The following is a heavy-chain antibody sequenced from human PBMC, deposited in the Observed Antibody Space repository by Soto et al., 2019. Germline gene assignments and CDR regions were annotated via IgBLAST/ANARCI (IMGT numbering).Heavy chain of an antibody. CDR2: INHSGST. CDR3: ARGREAYYSGSYSFDY. Sequence: SETLSLTCAVYGGSFSGYYWSWIRQPPGKGLEWIGEINHSGSTNYNPSLKSRVTISVDTSKNQFSLKLSSVTAADTAVYYCARGREAYYSGSYSFDYWGQGTLVTVSS. J-gene: IGHJ4*02. CDR1: GGSFSGYY. V-gene: IGHV4-34*01. D-gene: IGHD1-26*01.